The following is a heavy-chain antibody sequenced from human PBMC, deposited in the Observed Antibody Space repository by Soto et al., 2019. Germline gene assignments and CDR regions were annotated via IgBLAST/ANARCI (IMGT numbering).Heavy chain of an antibody. CDR3: AKGGVRGGLYYYYMDV. J-gene: IGHJ6*03. V-gene: IGHV3-23*01. CDR1: GFTFSSYA. D-gene: IGHD3-10*01. CDR2: ISGSGGST. Sequence: EVQLLESGGGLVQPGGSLRLSCAASGFTFSSYAMSWVRQAPGKGLEWVSAISGSGGSTYYADSVKGRFTISRDNSKNTLYLQMNSLRAEDTAVYYCAKGGVRGGLYYYYMDVWGKGTTVTVSS.